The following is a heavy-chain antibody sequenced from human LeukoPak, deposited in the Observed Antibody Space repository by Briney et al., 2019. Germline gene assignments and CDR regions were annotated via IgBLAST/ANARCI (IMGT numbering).Heavy chain of an antibody. D-gene: IGHD6-6*01. CDR3: ARANIEYSNPVGTNDAFDI. CDR2: IYYSGST. V-gene: IGHV4-59*01. Sequence: SETLSLTCTVSGGSISSYYWSWIRQPPGKGLEWIGYIYYSGSTNYNPSLKSRVTISVDTSKNQFSLKLSSVTAADTAVYYCARANIEYSNPVGTNDAFDIWGQGTMVTVSS. CDR1: GGSISSYY. J-gene: IGHJ3*02.